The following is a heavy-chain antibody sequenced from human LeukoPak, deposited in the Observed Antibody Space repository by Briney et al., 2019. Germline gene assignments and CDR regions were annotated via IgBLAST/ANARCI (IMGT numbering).Heavy chain of an antibody. D-gene: IGHD3-10*01. Sequence: SETLSLTCAVYGGSFSGYYWSWIRQPPGKGLEWIGYIYYSGSTNYNPSLKSRVTISVDTSKNQFSLKLSSVAAADTAVYYCASESMVRGVIDYWGQGTLVTVSS. CDR1: GGSFSGYY. CDR3: ASESMVRGVIDY. V-gene: IGHV4-59*01. J-gene: IGHJ4*02. CDR2: IYYSGST.